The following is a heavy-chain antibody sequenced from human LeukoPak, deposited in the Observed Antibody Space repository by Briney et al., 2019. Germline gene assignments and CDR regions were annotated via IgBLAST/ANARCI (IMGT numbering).Heavy chain of an antibody. D-gene: IGHD6-13*01. J-gene: IGHJ4*02. CDR2: IYYSRST. Sequence: SETLSLTCTVSGGSISSYYWSWIRQPPGKGLEWIGYIYYSRSTNYNPSLKSRVTISVDTSKNQFSLKLSSVTAADTAVYYCARGQRGYSSSWYDYWGQGTLVTVSS. V-gene: IGHV4-59*01. CDR1: GGSISSYY. CDR3: ARGQRGYSSSWYDY.